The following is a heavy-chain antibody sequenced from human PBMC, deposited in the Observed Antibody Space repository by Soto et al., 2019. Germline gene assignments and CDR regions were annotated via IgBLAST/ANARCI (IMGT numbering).Heavy chain of an antibody. CDR1: GFTFSSYG. CDR2: IWYDGSNK. J-gene: IGHJ6*02. D-gene: IGHD3-3*01. CDR3: ARDADDFWSGYHPSYHYYGMDF. V-gene: IGHV3-33*01. Sequence: PGGSLRLSCAASGFTFSSYGMHWVRQAPGKGLEWVAVIWYDGSNKYYADSVKGRFTISRDNSKNTLYLQMNSLRAEDTAVYYCARDADDFWSGYHPSYHYYGMDFWGQGTTVTVSS.